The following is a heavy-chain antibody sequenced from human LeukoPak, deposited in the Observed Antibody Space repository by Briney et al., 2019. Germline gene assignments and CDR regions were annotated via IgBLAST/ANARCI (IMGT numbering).Heavy chain of an antibody. CDR1: GYTFDSYG. J-gene: IGHJ5*02. Sequence: ASVKVSCKASGYTFDSYGISWVRQAPGQGLEWMGWISAYNGNTNYAQTLQGRVTMTTDTSTSTAYMELRSLTSDDTAVYYCARDIGGFSNWFDPWGQGTLVTVSS. CDR2: ISAYNGNT. V-gene: IGHV1-18*01. D-gene: IGHD2-15*01. CDR3: ARDIGGFSNWFDP.